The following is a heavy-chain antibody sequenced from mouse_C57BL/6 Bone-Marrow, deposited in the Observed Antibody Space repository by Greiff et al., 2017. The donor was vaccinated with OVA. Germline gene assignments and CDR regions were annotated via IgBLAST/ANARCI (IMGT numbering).Heavy chain of an antibody. CDR2: IDPSDSYT. CDR3: ARSGDGYYGAWFAY. Sequence: VQLQQPGAELVRPGTSVKLSCKASGYTFTSYWMHWVKQRPGQGLEWIGVIDPSDSYTNYNQKFKGKATLTVDTSSSTAYMQLSSLTSEDSAVYYCARSGDGYYGAWFAYLGQGTLVTVSA. D-gene: IGHD2-3*01. V-gene: IGHV1-59*01. J-gene: IGHJ3*01. CDR1: GYTFTSYW.